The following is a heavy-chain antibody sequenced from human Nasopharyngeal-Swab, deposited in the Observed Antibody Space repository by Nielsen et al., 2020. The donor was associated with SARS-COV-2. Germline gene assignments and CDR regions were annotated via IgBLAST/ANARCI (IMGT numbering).Heavy chain of an antibody. Sequence: SETLSLTCAVYGGSFSGYYWSWIRQPPGKGLEWIGYIYYSGSTNYNPSLKSRVTISVDTSKNQFSLKLSSVTAADTAVYYCARIDYGDYAGGMDVWGQGTTVTVSS. D-gene: IGHD4-17*01. V-gene: IGHV4-59*01. CDR2: IYYSGST. J-gene: IGHJ6*02. CDR3: ARIDYGDYAGGMDV. CDR1: GGSFSGYY.